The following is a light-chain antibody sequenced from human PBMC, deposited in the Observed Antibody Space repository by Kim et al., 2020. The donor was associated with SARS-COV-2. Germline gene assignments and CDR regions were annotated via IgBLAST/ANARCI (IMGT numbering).Light chain of an antibody. Sequence: SPGERATLSCRASQSVSSNLAWYQQKPGQAPRLLIYGASTRATGCPARFSGSGSGTEFTLTISSLQSEDFAVYYCQQYNNWPPLTFGGGTKVDIK. CDR3: QQYNNWPPLT. CDR1: QSVSSN. CDR2: GAS. J-gene: IGKJ4*01. V-gene: IGKV3-15*01.